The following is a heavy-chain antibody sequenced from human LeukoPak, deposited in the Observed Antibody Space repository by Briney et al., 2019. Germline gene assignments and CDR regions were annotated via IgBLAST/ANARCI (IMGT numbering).Heavy chain of an antibody. J-gene: IGHJ3*02. V-gene: IGHV4-34*01. D-gene: IGHD6-19*01. Sequence: PSETLSLTCAVYGGSFSGFYWSWIRQPPGKGLEWIGEINHSGSTNYNPSLKSRVTISVDTSKNQFTLKLSSVTAADTAVYYCASGSGWNVVLPIWGQGTMVTVSS. CDR1: GGSFSGFY. CDR2: INHSGST. CDR3: ASGSGWNVVLPI.